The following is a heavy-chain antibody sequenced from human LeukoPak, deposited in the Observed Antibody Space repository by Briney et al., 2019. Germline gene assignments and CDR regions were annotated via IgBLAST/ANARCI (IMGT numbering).Heavy chain of an antibody. CDR2: INPNSGGT. V-gene: IGHV1-2*06. CDR1: GYTFTGYY. J-gene: IGHJ6*03. Sequence: ASVKVSCKASGYTFTGYYMHWVRQAPGQGLEWMGRINPNSGGTNYAQKFQGRVTMTRDTSISTAYMELSRLRSDDTAVYYCARDRVTMVRGVKIYYYYMDVWGKGTTATVSS. D-gene: IGHD3-10*01. CDR3: ARDRVTMVRGVKIYYYYMDV.